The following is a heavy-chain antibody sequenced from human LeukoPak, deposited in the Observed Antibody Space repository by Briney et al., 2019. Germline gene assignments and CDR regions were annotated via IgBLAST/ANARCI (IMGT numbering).Heavy chain of an antibody. CDR3: ARSYCGGDCSDYIFDY. V-gene: IGHV1-69*13. J-gene: IGHJ4*02. CDR1: GGTFSSYA. D-gene: IGHD2-21*02. CDR2: IIPIFGTA. Sequence: ASVKVSCKASGGTFSSYAISWVRQAPGQGLEWMGGIIPIFGTANYAQKVQGRVTITADESTSTAYMELSSLRSEDTAVYYCARSYCGGDCSDYIFDYWGQGTLVTVSS.